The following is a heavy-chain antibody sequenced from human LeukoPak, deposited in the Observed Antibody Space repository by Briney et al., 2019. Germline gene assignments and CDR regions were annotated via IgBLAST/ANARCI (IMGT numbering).Heavy chain of an antibody. CDR1: GFTFSSYG. Sequence: GGTLRLSCAASGFTFSSYGMSWVRQAPGKGLEWVSAISGSGGSTYYADSVKGRFTISRDNSKNTLYPQMNSLRAEDTAVYYCAKDHPPRTFSSTSCYYDYWGQGTLVTVSS. V-gene: IGHV3-23*01. CDR2: ISGSGGST. J-gene: IGHJ4*02. D-gene: IGHD2-2*01. CDR3: AKDHPPRTFSSTSCYYDY.